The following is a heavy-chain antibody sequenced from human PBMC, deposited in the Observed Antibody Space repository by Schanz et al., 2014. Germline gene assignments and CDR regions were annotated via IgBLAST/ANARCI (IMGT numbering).Heavy chain of an antibody. Sequence: EVPLVESGGGLVQPGGSLRLSCAASGFSVGNKYMNWVRQAPGKGLEWVSTIGTSGGTNYAESVKGRFTISRDNSKNTLYLQMNSLRAEDTAVYFCAKIERNEDWGQGTLVTVSS. V-gene: IGHV3-53*01. CDR2: IGTSGGT. CDR1: GFSVGNKY. J-gene: IGHJ4*02. CDR3: AKIERNED. D-gene: IGHD1-1*01.